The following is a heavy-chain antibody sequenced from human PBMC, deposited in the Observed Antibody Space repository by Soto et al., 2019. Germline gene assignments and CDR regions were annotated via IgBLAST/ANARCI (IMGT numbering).Heavy chain of an antibody. CDR2: VYFVGNS. CDR3: ARFYGDYVNGVKRGYFDF. CDR1: GDSISSASYF. Sequence: SETLSLTCTVSGDSISSASYFWGWIRQPPGKGLEWIGSVYFVGNSYYNPSLKSRVSISVDASKNQFSLRLSSMTAADTGVYYCARFYGDYVNGVKRGYFDFWGQGTLVTVSS. V-gene: IGHV4-39*01. D-gene: IGHD4-17*01. J-gene: IGHJ4*02.